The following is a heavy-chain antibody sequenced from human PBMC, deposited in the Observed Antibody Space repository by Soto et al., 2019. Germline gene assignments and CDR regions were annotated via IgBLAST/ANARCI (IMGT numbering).Heavy chain of an antibody. J-gene: IGHJ3*02. Sequence: QVQLVQSGAEVKKPGSSVKVSCKASGGTFSSYAISWVRQAPGQGLEWMGGIIPIFGTANYAQKFQGRVTITAEESTSTAYMELSSLRSEDTAVYYCARGGLGYCSGGSCYTDDAFDIWGQGTMVTVSS. CDR3: ARGGLGYCSGGSCYTDDAFDI. V-gene: IGHV1-69*01. CDR1: GGTFSSYA. CDR2: IIPIFGTA. D-gene: IGHD2-15*01.